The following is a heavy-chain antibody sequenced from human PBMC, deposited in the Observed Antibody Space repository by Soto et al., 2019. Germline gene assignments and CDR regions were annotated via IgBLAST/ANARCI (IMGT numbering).Heavy chain of an antibody. CDR2: ITASGRHT. J-gene: IGHJ4*02. Sequence: GGSLRLSCAVSGFTFSDYYMSWIRQAPGKGLEWVSYITASGRHTDYADSVKGRFTISRDNAKNSLYLQMNSLRVEDTAVYYCAREGWELYFDSWGQGTLVTVSS. V-gene: IGHV3-11*06. CDR1: GFTFSDYY. D-gene: IGHD1-26*01. CDR3: AREGWELYFDS.